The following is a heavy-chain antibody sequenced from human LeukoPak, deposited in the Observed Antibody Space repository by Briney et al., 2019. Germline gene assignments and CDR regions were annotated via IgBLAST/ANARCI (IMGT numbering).Heavy chain of an antibody. D-gene: IGHD2-2*01. J-gene: IGHJ4*02. Sequence: SETLSLTCTVSGGSINSYYWSWIRQPAGKGLEWIGRIYSSGSTNYNPSLKSRVSMSVDTSKNQFSLKLISVTAEDTAVYYCAKTVVVPAASFDYWGQGTLVTVSS. V-gene: IGHV4-4*07. CDR2: IYSSGST. CDR1: GGSINSYY. CDR3: AKTVVVPAASFDY.